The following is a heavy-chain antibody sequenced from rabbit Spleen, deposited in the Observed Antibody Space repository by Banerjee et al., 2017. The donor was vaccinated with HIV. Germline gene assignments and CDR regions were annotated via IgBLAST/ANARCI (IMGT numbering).Heavy chain of an antibody. CDR2: IAGSSSGFT. J-gene: IGHJ6*01. CDR3: ARDGAGGSYFAL. V-gene: IGHV1S45*01. D-gene: IGHD8-1*01. CDR1: GFSFSDRDV. Sequence: EQLGESGGGLVKPEGSLTLTCKASGFSFSDRDVMCWVRQAPGKGLEWISCIAGSSSGFTYSATWTKGRFIISRENAQNTVFLQMTSLTAADTATYFCARDGAGGSYFALWGPGTLVTFS.